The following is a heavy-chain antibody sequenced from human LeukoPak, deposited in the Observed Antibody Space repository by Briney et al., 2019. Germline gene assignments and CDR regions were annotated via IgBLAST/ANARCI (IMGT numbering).Heavy chain of an antibody. V-gene: IGHV4-4*07. CDR1: GGSISSYY. D-gene: IGHD3-10*01. Sequence: SETLSLTCTVSGGSISSYYWSWIRQPAGKGLEWIGRIYISGSTNYNPSLKSRVTMSLDTSKNQFSLKLSSVTAADTAVYYCASRTYWGDFDYWGQGTLVTVSS. CDR3: ASRTYWGDFDY. J-gene: IGHJ4*02. CDR2: IYISGST.